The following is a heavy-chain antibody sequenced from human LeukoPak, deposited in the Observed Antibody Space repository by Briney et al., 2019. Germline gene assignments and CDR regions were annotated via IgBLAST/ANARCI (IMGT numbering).Heavy chain of an antibody. J-gene: IGHJ4*02. CDR2: ISSNSRTI. Sequence: GRSLRLSCAASEFIFSNYGMNWVRQAPGKGLEWVSYISSNSRTINYADSVRGRFTISRDNGKNSLYLQMNSLRVEDTAVYYCARGGYSRPDYWGQGTLVTVSS. CDR3: ARGGYSRPDY. CDR1: EFIFSNYG. V-gene: IGHV3-48*01. D-gene: IGHD4-11*01.